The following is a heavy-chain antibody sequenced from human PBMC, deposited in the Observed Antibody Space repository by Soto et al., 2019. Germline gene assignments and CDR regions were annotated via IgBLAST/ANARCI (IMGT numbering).Heavy chain of an antibody. D-gene: IGHD3-22*01. V-gene: IGHV1-18*04. CDR1: GYTFTSYG. J-gene: IGHJ4*02. Sequence: EASVKVSCKASGYTFTSYGISWVRQAPGQGLEWMGWISAYNGNTNYAQKLQGRVTMTTDTSTSTAYMELRSLRSDDTAVYYCARVPSSWLYYYDSSGYALDYWGQGTLVTVSS. CDR3: ARVPSSWLYYYDSSGYALDY. CDR2: ISAYNGNT.